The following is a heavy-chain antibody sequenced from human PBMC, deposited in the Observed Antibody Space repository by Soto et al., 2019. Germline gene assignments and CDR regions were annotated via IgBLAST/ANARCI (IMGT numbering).Heavy chain of an antibody. J-gene: IGHJ3*02. Sequence: QVHLQQWGAGLLKPSETLSLTCAVYGGSFSGYYWSWIRQPPGKGLEWIGEISHSGSTNYNPSLTRRVTIAVDTSKNQFSLNLNSMTAADTAMYYCAGGSRDIWGQGTMVTVSS. CDR2: ISHSGST. CDR3: AGGSRDI. V-gene: IGHV4-34*01. CDR1: GGSFSGYY.